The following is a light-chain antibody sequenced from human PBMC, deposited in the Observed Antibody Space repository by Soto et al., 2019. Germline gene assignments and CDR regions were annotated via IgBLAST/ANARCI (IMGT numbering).Light chain of an antibody. V-gene: IGKV1-39*01. CDR1: QDIYNY. CDR3: QQSNSIPPWT. Sequence: DIQMTQSPSSLSASVGDRITITFHASQDIYNYLNWYQHKPGKGPKLLIYGASTLQSGVPSRFSGSGSGTDFTLTISSLQPEDVATYYCQQSNSIPPWTFGQGTKVDI. CDR2: GAS. J-gene: IGKJ1*01.